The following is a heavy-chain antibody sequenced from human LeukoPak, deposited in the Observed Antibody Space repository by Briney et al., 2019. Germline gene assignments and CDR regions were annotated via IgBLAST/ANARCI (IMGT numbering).Heavy chain of an antibody. D-gene: IGHD1-14*01. CDR2: INPSGGDT. V-gene: IGHV1-46*01. Sequence: ASVKVPCKASGYTXTSYYMHRVRQAPGQGLEWMDIINPSGGDTSYAQKFQGRLTMTRDTSTNTVYMELTSLRSEDTAVYYCAREVMDNLRFDYWGQGTLVTVSS. J-gene: IGHJ4*02. CDR3: AREVMDNLRFDY. CDR1: GYTXTSYY.